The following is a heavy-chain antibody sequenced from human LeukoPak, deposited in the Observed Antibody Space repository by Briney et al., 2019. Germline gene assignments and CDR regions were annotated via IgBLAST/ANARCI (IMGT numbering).Heavy chain of an antibody. V-gene: IGHV1-2*02. CDR2: INPNSGGT. J-gene: IGHJ3*02. CDR1: GYTFTTYY. CDR3: ARGGLRYFDYENGFDI. D-gene: IGHD3-9*01. Sequence: ASVKVSCKTSGYTFTTYYIHWVRLAPGQGLEWMGWINPNSGGTNYAQKFQGRVTMTRDTSISTAYMELSRLRSDDTAVYYCARGGLRYFDYENGFDIWGQGTMVTVSS.